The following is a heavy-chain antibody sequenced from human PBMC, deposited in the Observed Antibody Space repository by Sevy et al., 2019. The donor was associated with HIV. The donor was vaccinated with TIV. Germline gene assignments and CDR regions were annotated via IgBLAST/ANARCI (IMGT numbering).Heavy chain of an antibody. D-gene: IGHD1-26*01. CDR1: GFTFSSYS. CDR2: ISSSSSTI. CDR3: AKHISGSYYDY. J-gene: IGHJ4*02. Sequence: GGSLRLSCAASGFTFSSYSMNWVRQAPGKGLEWVSYISSSSSTIYYVDSVKGRFTISRDNAKNMLYLQMNSLRAEDTAVYYCAKHISGSYYDYWGQGTLVTVSS. V-gene: IGHV3-48*01.